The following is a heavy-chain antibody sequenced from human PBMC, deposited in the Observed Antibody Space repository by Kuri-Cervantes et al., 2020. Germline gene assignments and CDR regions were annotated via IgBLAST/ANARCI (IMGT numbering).Heavy chain of an antibody. CDR1: GYTFTSYG. CDR3: ARVGGYYDFPHYGMDV. V-gene: IGHV1-18*01. D-gene: IGHD3-3*01. CDR2: ISAYNGNT. J-gene: IGHJ6*02. Sequence: ASVKVSCKASGYTFTSYGISWVRQAPGQGLEWMGWISAYNGNTNYAQKLQGRVTMTTDTSTSTAYMELRSLRSGDTAVYYCARVGGYYDFPHYGMDVWGQGTTVTVSS.